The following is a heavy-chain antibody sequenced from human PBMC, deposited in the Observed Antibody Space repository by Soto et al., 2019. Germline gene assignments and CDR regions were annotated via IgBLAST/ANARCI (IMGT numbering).Heavy chain of an antibody. CDR2: ISGSGGST. V-gene: IGHV3-23*01. CDR1: GFTFSSYA. CDR3: AKVEVSYDFWSGYSFDY. Sequence: EVQLLESGGGLVQPGGSLRLSCAASGFTFSSYAMSWVRQAPGKGLEWVSAISGSGGSTYYADSVKGRFTISRDNPKNTLYLQMNSLRAEDTAVYYCAKVEVSYDFWSGYSFDYWGQGTLVTVSS. D-gene: IGHD3-3*01. J-gene: IGHJ4*02.